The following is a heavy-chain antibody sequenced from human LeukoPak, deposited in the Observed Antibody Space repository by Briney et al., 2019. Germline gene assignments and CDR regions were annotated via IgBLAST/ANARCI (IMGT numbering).Heavy chain of an antibody. D-gene: IGHD3-10*01. V-gene: IGHV1-69*13. J-gene: IGHJ4*02. CDR3: ARGGYAIDYYGSGSSYYFDY. Sequence: ALVKVSCKASGGTFSSYAISWVRQAPGQGLEWMGGIIPIFGTANYAQKFQGRVTITADESTSTAYMELSSLRSEDTAVYYCARGGYAIDYYGSGSSYYFDYWGQGTLVTVSS. CDR2: IIPIFGTA. CDR1: GGTFSSYA.